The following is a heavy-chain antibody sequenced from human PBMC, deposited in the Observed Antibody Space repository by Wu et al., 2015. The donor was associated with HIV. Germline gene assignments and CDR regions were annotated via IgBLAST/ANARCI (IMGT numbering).Heavy chain of an antibody. V-gene: IGHV1-2*02. D-gene: IGHD5-18*01. Sequence: QVRLVQSGAEVKKPGASVKVSCKASGYTFTGYYMHWVRQAPGQGLEWMGWINPNSGGTNYAQKFQGRVTITADESTSTAYMELSSLRSEDTAVYFCICSGYSYAVLPYFDYWGQGTLVTVSS. CDR1: GYTFTGYY. CDR2: INPNSGGT. CDR3: ICSGYSYAVLPYFDY. J-gene: IGHJ4*02.